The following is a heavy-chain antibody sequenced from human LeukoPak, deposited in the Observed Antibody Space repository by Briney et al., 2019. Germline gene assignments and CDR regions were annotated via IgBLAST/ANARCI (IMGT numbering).Heavy chain of an antibody. CDR1: GFTFYNYA. CDR3: TKSGSSGWYDYFDC. D-gene: IGHD6-19*01. Sequence: GRSLRLSCAASGFTFYNYAMHWVRQVPGKGLEWVSGISWNSGSIGYADSVKGRFTISRDNAKNSLYLQMNSLSADDTALYYCTKSGSSGWYDYFDCWGQGTQVTVSS. CDR2: ISWNSGSI. J-gene: IGHJ4*02. V-gene: IGHV3-9*01.